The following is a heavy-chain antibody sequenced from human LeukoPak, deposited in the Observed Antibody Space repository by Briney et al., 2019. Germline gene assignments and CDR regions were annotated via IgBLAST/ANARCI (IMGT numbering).Heavy chain of an antibody. D-gene: IGHD2-2*01. V-gene: IGHV4-4*07. J-gene: IGHJ6*03. CDR2: IYTSGST. CDR1: GYSISSGYY. CDR3: ARDQYCSSTSCFPLRYYYYYMDV. Sequence: PSETLSLTCTVSGYSISSGYYWGWIRQPAGKGLEWIGRIYTSGSTNYNPSLKSRVTMSVDTSKNQFSLKLSSVTAADTAVYYCARDQYCSSTSCFPLRYYYYYMDVWGKGTTVTVSS.